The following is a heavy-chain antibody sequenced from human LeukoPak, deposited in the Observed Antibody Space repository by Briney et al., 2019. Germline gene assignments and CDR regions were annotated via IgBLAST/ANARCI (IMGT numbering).Heavy chain of an antibody. V-gene: IGHV4-34*01. CDR3: ARGFRGDYVWGSYRPAHYFDY. J-gene: IGHJ4*02. D-gene: IGHD3-16*02. Sequence: SETLSLTCAVYGGSFSGYYWSWIRQPPGKGLEWIGEINHSGSTNYNPSLKSRVTISVDTYKNQFSLKLSSVTAADTAVYYCARGFRGDYVWGSYRPAHYFDYWGQGTLVTVSS. CDR2: INHSGST. CDR1: GGSFSGYY.